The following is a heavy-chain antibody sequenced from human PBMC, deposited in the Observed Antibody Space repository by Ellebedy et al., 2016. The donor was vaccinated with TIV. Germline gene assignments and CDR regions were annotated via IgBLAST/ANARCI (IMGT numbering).Heavy chain of an antibody. V-gene: IGHV1-8*01. J-gene: IGHJ4*02. CDR2: MNPNRGNT. D-gene: IGHD5-12*01. Sequence: AASVKVSCKASGYNFKSYDINWVRQAPGQGLEWMGWMNPNRGNTGYAQKFQGRITMTMNTSITTAYLELSSLRSDDPSVYFCARISGYDYSALGLDYWGQGTLVTVSS. CDR3: ARISGYDYSALGLDY. CDR1: GYNFKSYD.